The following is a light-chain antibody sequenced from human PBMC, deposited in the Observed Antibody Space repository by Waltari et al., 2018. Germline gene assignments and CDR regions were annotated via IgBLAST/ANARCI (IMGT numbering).Light chain of an antibody. CDR3: SSFSRSASEVI. CDR2: DVS. Sequence: QSALTQPASVSGSPGQSITISCPGTNSDFGGFDYVFWYQQHPDKVPKLLIHDVSSRPSGVSNRFSGSKSGNTAALTISGLRAEGEAHYYCSSFSRSASEVIFGGGTRVTVL. V-gene: IGLV2-14*03. J-gene: IGLJ2*01. CDR1: NSDFGGFDY.